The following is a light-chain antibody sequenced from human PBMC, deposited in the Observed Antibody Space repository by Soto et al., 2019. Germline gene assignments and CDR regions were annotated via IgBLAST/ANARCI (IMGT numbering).Light chain of an antibody. Sequence: DIQMTQSPSTLSASVGDRVTITCRASQSISSGLAWYQQKPGKAPKVLIYDASSLESGVPSRFSGSGSGTEFTRTIRSLQPDEFATYYCQQYNSYSSFTFGQGTNLEIK. CDR3: QQYNSYSSFT. CDR2: DAS. CDR1: QSISSG. V-gene: IGKV1-5*01. J-gene: IGKJ2*01.